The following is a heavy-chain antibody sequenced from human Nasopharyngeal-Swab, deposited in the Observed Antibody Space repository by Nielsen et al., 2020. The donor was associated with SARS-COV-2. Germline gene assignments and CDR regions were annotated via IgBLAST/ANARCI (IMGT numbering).Heavy chain of an antibody. D-gene: IGHD1-7*01. Sequence: GSLRLSCAASGFTFSSYSMNWVRQAPGKGLEWVSSISSSSSYIYYADSVKGRFTISRDNAKNSLYLQMNSLRVEDTAVYYCARRSITGTTDAFDIWGQGTMVTVSS. CDR1: GFTFSSYS. CDR3: ARRSITGTTDAFDI. V-gene: IGHV3-21*01. CDR2: ISSSSSYI. J-gene: IGHJ3*02.